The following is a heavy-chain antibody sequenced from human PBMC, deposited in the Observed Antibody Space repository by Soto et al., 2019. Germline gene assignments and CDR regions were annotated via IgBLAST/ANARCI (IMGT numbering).Heavy chain of an antibody. D-gene: IGHD2-8*02. J-gene: IGHJ4*02. CDR1: GGSISGSY. CDR2: VYYTVST. CDR3: ARSVEVPGAHIDY. V-gene: IGHV4-59*13. Sequence: PSETLSLTCSVSGGSISGSYWSWIRQSPGKGLEWLGYVYYTVSTNYSPSLRRRVSISVDTSKDEFSLRLSSVTAADTAVYFCARSVEVPGAHIDYWGQGTQVTVSS.